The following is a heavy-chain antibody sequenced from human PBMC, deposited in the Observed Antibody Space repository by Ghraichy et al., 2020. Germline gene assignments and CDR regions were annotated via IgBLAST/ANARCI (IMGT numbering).Heavy chain of an antibody. Sequence: SETLSLTCAVSGGSISSGGYSWSWIRQPPGKGLEWIGYIYYSGSTYYNPSLKSRVTISVDTSKNQFSLKLSSVTAADTAVYYCASAPRAFGRSVGAHPAHFDYWGQGTLVTVSS. CDR2: IYYSGST. J-gene: IGHJ4*02. V-gene: IGHV4-30-4*07. CDR1: GGSISSGGYS. CDR3: ASAPRAFGRSVGAHPAHFDY. D-gene: IGHD1-26*01.